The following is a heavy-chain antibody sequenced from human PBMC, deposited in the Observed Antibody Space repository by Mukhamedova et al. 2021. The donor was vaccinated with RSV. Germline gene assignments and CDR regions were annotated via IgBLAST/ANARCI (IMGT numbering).Heavy chain of an antibody. J-gene: IGHJ4*02. V-gene: IGHV1-46*01. CDR2: INPSGGGT. D-gene: IGHD6-13*01. CDR3: AKGRHSSIWYDSVDD. Sequence: HWVRQAPGQGLEWMGIINPSGGGTNYAQKFQGRVTMTRDTSTSTVNMELSSLRSDDTAVYYCAKGRHSSIWYDSVDDWGQGTLVT.